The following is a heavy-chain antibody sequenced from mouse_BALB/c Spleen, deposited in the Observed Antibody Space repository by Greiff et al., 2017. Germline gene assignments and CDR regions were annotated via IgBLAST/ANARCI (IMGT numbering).Heavy chain of an antibody. Sequence: EVKLVESGGGLVKPGGSLKLSCAASGFAFSSYDMSWVRQTPEKRLEWVAYISSGGGSTYYPDTVKGRFTISRDNAKNTLYLQMSSLKSEDTAMYYCARWTTYYFDYWGQGTTLTVSS. CDR3: ARWTTYYFDY. J-gene: IGHJ2*01. CDR1: GFAFSSYD. CDR2: ISSGGGST. V-gene: IGHV5-12-1*01. D-gene: IGHD2-12*01.